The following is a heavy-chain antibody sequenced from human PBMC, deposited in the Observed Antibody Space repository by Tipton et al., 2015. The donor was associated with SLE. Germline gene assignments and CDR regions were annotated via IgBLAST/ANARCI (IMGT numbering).Heavy chain of an antibody. V-gene: IGHV3-21*01. CDR3: ARGVDAFDI. Sequence: GSLRLSCAASGFPFSSNSMNWVRQAPGKGLEWVSSISSSSSYIYYSDSVKGRVTISRDNAQHSLYLQMNSPRAEDTAVYCCARGVDAFDIWGQGTMVTVSS. J-gene: IGHJ3*02. CDR2: ISSSSSYI. CDR1: GFPFSSNS.